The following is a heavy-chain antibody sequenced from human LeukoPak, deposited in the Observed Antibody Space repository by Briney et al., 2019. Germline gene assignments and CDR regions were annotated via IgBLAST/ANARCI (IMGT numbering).Heavy chain of an antibody. CDR2: ISSSSSTI. CDR3: ARAVISIFDN. J-gene: IGHJ4*02. Sequence: GGSLRLSCAASGFTLGSYTMSWVRQAPGKGLEWVSYISSSSSTIQYADSVKGRFTISRDNAEHSLYLQMNSLGVEDTAVYYCARAVISIFDNWGQGTLVTVSS. CDR1: GFTLGSYT. V-gene: IGHV3-48*01. D-gene: IGHD3-3*02.